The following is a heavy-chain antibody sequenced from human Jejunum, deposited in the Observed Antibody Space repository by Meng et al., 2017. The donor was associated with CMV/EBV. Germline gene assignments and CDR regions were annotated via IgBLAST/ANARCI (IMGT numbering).Heavy chain of an antibody. CDR2: IFWNDDK. D-gene: IGHD3-10*02. CDR3: AHRSKYYTLYDIYYVTDY. CDR1: LSKEGVG. V-gene: IGHV2-5*01. J-gene: IGHJ4*02. Sequence: LSKEGVGVGWVRQPPGEPLEWLALIFWNDDKRFSPSLKSRLTIVKDTSKNQVVLTVANVDPEDTATYYCAHRSKYYTLYDIYYVTDYWGQGTVVTVSS.